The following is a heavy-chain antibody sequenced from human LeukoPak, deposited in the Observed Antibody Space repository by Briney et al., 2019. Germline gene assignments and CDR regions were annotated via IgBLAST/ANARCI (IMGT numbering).Heavy chain of an antibody. V-gene: IGHV4-59*12. CDR1: DDSITMYY. CDR3: ARGLRFLEWLSPQGWFDP. CDR2: IFYSGST. J-gene: IGHJ5*02. D-gene: IGHD3-3*01. Sequence: PSETLSLTCSVSDDSITMYYWTWIRQPPGKGLEWIGNIFYSGSTYYSPSLKSRVTISVDTSKNQFSLKLSSVTAADTAVYYCARGLRFLEWLSPQGWFDPWGQGTLVTVSS.